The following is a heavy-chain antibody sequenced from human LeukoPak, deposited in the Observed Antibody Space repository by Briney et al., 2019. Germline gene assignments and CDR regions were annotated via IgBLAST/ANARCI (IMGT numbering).Heavy chain of an antibody. CDR1: GFTFTDYY. CDR2: ISISSTTI. Sequence: PGGSLRLSCAASGFTFTDYYMSWIRQAPGKGLEWVSYISISSTTIYYADSVKGRFTFSRDNAKNSLYLQMNSLRDEDTAVYYCARAGRLQYGDYVAFDYWGQGTLVTVFS. D-gene: IGHD4-17*01. V-gene: IGHV3-11*01. CDR3: ARAGRLQYGDYVAFDY. J-gene: IGHJ4*02.